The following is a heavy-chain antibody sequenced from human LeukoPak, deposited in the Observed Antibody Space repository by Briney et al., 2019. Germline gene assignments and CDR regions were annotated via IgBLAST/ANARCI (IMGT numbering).Heavy chain of an antibody. J-gene: IGHJ4*02. CDR3: ARFVDYGDSTSYFDY. D-gene: IGHD4-17*01. CDR1: GDSVPSTSSA. Sequence: SQTLSLTCAISGDSVPSTSSAWNWIRQSPSRGLEWLGRTYYRSKWYNDYAESVKSRISINPDTSKNQFSLQLKSVTPEDTAVYYCARFVDYGDSTSYFDYWGQGTLVTVSS. CDR2: TYYRSKWYN. V-gene: IGHV6-1*01.